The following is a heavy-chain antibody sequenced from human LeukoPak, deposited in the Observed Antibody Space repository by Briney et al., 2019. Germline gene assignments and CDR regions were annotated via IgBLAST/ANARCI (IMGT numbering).Heavy chain of an antibody. CDR1: GGSFSGYY. CDR3: SRLYGDYGWFDP. V-gene: IGHV4-34*03. D-gene: IGHD4-17*01. J-gene: IGHJ5*02. Sequence: SETLSLTCAVYGGSFSGYYWSWIRQPLGKGLEWIGEINHSENTDYNPSLKSRVTISVDKSKNQFSLRLSSVTAADTAVYYCSRLYGDYGWFDPWGQGTLVTVSS. CDR2: INHSENT.